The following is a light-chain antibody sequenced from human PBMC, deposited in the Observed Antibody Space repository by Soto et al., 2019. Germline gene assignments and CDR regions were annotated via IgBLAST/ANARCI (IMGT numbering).Light chain of an antibody. V-gene: IGLV2-14*01. CDR2: EVT. CDR3: SSYAGGNNLV. CDR1: SSDVGGYNY. J-gene: IGLJ2*01. Sequence: QSALIQPASVSGSRGQSITISCTGASSDVGGYNYVSWYQQFPGRAPKVMIYEVTNRPSGVSNRFSGSKSGNTASLTVSGLQAEDEADYYCSSYAGGNNLVFGGGTKVTVL.